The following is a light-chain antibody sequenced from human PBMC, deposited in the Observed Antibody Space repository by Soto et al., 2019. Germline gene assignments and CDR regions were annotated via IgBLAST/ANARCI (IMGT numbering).Light chain of an antibody. J-gene: IGLJ1*01. Sequence: QSVLTQPPSASGTPGQRGTLSCSGSSSNIGSNFVYWYQQLPGTAPKIIIYRNNQRPSGVPDRISGSKSGTSASLAISGLRSDDEADYYCSAWDDSLSGYVFGTGTKLTVL. CDR1: SSNIGSNF. CDR2: RNN. V-gene: IGLV1-47*01. CDR3: SAWDDSLSGYV.